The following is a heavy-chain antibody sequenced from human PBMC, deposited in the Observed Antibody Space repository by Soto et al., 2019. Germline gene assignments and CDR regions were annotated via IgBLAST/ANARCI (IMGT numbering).Heavy chain of an antibody. CDR1: GYTFTSYG. CDR2: ISAYNGNT. CDR3: ARFYSGYSYYYYYGMDV. V-gene: IGHV1-18*04. J-gene: IGHJ6*02. D-gene: IGHD3-22*01. Sequence: ASVKVSCKASGYTFTSYGISWVRQAPGQGLEWMGWISAYNGNTNYAQKLQGRVTMTTDTSTSTAYMELRSLRSDDTAVYYCARFYSGYSYYYYYGMDVWGQGTTVTVS.